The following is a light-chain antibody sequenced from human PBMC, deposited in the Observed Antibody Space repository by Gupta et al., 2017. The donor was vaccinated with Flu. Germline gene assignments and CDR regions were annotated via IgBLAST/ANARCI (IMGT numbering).Light chain of an antibody. CDR3: HQGDSAPLT. CDR1: QSLLAASNNQDF. Sequence: IVLTQSPDSLSVSLVERATINCTSSQSLLAASNNQDFLAWFQKKPGQPPRVLIYWASTRKYGVPDSFSGRESGTDFTLTISNLQPEDVAVYYCHQGDSAPLTFGQGTRLEIK. CDR2: WAS. J-gene: IGKJ5*01. V-gene: IGKV4-1*01.